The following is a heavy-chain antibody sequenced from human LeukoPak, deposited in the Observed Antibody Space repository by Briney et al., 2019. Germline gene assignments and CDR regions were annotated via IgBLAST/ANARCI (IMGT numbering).Heavy chain of an antibody. CDR1: GYTFTGYY. Sequence: ASVKVSCKASGYTFTGYYMHWVRQAPGQGLEWMGWINPNSGGTNYAQKFQGRVTMTRDTSISTAYMELSRLRSDDAAVYYCARWILGANDAFDIWGQGTMVTVSS. CDR2: INPNSGGT. J-gene: IGHJ3*02. D-gene: IGHD1-26*01. V-gene: IGHV1-2*02. CDR3: ARWILGANDAFDI.